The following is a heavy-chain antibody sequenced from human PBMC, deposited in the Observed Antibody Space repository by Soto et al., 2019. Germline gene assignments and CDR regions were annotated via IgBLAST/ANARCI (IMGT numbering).Heavy chain of an antibody. J-gene: IGHJ4*02. CDR2: IGVGSGNR. Sequence: SVKVSCKASGFTFTSSAVQWVRQARGQRLEWIGWIGVGSGNRHYAQNFQGRITITADESTNTAYMELRSLRSQDTAVYYCARGVHYDSSGYYYFYWGQGTLVTVSS. CDR1: GFTFTSSA. D-gene: IGHD3-22*01. CDR3: ARGVHYDSSGYYYFY. V-gene: IGHV1-58*01.